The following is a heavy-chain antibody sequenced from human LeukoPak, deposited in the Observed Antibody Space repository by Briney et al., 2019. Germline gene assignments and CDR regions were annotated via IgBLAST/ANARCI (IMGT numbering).Heavy chain of an antibody. V-gene: IGHV3-23*01. Sequence: PGGSLRLSCAASGFTFSSYAMSWVRQAPGKGLEWVSAISGSGDRTYHADSVKGRFTISRDNSKNTLYLHMNSLRAEDTAVYYCAKGYYGSGSYGWFDPWGRGTLVTVSS. CDR1: GFTFSSYA. CDR3: AKGYYGSGSYGWFDP. CDR2: ISGSGDRT. J-gene: IGHJ5*02. D-gene: IGHD3-10*01.